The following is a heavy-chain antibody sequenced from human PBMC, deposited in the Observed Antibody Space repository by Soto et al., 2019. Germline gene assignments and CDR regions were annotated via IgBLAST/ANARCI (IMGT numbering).Heavy chain of an antibody. Sequence: EVQLLESGGGLVQPGGSLRLSCAASGFTFSSYAMSWVRQAPGKGLEWVSAISGSGGSTYYADSVKGRFTISRDNSKNTLYLQMNSLRAEDTAVYYCASFSPHIVVVRAWRSWMGWGQGTLVTVSS. CDR3: ASFSPHIVVVRAWRSWMG. D-gene: IGHD2-21*01. CDR2: ISGSGGST. J-gene: IGHJ4*02. V-gene: IGHV3-23*01. CDR1: GFTFSSYA.